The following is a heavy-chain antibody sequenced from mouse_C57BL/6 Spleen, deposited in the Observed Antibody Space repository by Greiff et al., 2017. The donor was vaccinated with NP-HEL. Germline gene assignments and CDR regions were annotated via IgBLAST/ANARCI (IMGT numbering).Heavy chain of an antibody. CDR2: INPYNGDT. D-gene: IGHD1-1*01. V-gene: IGHV1-20*01. CDR3: TRRHGSSPYYFDY. Sequence: VQLQQSGPELVKPGDSVKISCKASGYSFTGYFMNWVMQSHGKSLEWIGRINPYNGDTFYNQKFTGKATLTVDKSSSTAHMERRSLTSEDSAVYCCTRRHGSSPYYFDYWGQGTTLTVSS. CDR1: GYSFTGYF. J-gene: IGHJ2*01.